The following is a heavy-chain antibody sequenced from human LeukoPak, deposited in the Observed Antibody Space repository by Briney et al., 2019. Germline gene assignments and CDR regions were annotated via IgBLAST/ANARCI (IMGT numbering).Heavy chain of an antibody. J-gene: IGHJ4*02. D-gene: IGHD3-3*02. CDR3: ARGFLHFWRGYYIYY. Sequence: GGSLRLSCPASGFTFSDYYMSWIRQAPGKGLEWMSYITSSGSTIYYADSVKGRVTISRHNSKNSLYLQMSSLRSEDPAVYYCARGFLHFWRGYYIYYWGQGTLVTVS. CDR1: GFTFSDYY. CDR2: ITSSGSTI. V-gene: IGHV3-11*01.